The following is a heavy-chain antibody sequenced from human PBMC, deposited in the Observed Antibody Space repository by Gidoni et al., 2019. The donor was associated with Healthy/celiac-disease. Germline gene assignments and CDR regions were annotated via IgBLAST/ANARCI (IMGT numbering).Heavy chain of an antibody. Sequence: QVQLQESGPGLVKPSETLSLTCTVSGGSISSYYWSWIRQPPGKGLEWIGYIYYRGSTNYNPSLKSRVTIAVDTSKNQFSLKLSSVTAADTAVYYCARVRGPTKEGAFDIWGQGTMVTGSS. D-gene: IGHD3-10*01. CDR3: ARVRGPTKEGAFDI. CDR1: GGSISSYY. J-gene: IGHJ3*02. V-gene: IGHV4-59*01. CDR2: IYYRGST.